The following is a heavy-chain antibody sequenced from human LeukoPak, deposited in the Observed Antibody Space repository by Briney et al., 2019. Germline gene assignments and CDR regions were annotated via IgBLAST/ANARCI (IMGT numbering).Heavy chain of an antibody. V-gene: IGHV3-33*01. J-gene: IGHJ4*02. CDR2: IWYNGSKR. D-gene: IGHD2-15*01. CDR1: GFTFSSHG. CDR3: ARDPASSFDY. Sequence: GGSLRLSCAASGFTFSSHGMHWVRQAPGKGLEWVAVIWYNGSKRYYADSVKGRFTISRDDSKNTLYLQMNSLRDEDTAVYYCARDPASSFDYWGQGTLVTVSS.